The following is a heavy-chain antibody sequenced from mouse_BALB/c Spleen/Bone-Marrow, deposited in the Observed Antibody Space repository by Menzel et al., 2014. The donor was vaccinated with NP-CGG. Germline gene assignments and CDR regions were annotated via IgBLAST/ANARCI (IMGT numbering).Heavy chain of an antibody. D-gene: IGHD1-2*01. CDR3: ALITAATFSYGDFDV. J-gene: IGHJ1*01. Sequence: EVKLVESGAELVKPGASVKLSCTASGFNIKDTYMHWMKRRPEQGLEWIGRIDPTNGYIIYDPKFQGQATITADTTSNTAYLHLCSLITDDTSVDYCALITAATFSYGDFDVWGAGTSVTVSS. CDR1: GFNIKDTY. V-gene: IGHV14-3*02. CDR2: IDPTNGYI.